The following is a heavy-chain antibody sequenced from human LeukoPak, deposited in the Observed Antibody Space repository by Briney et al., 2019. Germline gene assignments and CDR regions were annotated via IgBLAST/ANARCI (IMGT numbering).Heavy chain of an antibody. J-gene: IGHJ4*02. CDR1: GFTVSSNY. Sequence: PGGSLRLSCAASGFTVSSNYMNWVRQAPGKGLEWVSSIDSSSGYIYYADSVRGRFTISRDNAKNSLYLQMNRLRDEDTAVCYCARNDYGDYGPDYWGQGTLVTVSS. CDR3: ARNDYGDYGPDY. V-gene: IGHV3-21*01. CDR2: IDSSSGYI. D-gene: IGHD4-17*01.